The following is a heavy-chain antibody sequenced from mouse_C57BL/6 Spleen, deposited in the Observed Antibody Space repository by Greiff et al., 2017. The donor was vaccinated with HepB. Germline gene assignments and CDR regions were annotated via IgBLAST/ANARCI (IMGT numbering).Heavy chain of an antibody. V-gene: IGHV1-78*01. Sequence: VQLQQSDAGLVKPGHSVKITCKVSGYTFTDHTIHWMQQRPEQGLEWIGYIYPRDGSTKYNEKIKGKATLTEDKSSSTAYTQLNSLTPEDSGVYLWESETLTDWGQGTLVTVSA. D-gene: IGHD4-1*01. CDR1: GYTFTDHT. CDR2: IYPRDGST. CDR3: ESETLTD. J-gene: IGHJ3*01.